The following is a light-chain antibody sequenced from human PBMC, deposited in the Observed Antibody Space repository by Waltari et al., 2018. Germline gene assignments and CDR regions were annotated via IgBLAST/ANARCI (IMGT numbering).Light chain of an antibody. Sequence: EIVLTQSPATLSLSPGERATVSCRASQNVRTYLAWFQHRPGQAPRLLIYDASNRATDVPARFTGSGSGTDFTLTLSRLPPEDFALYYCQERRNWPGGALGGGTKVEIK. J-gene: IGKJ4*01. CDR1: QNVRTY. V-gene: IGKV3-11*01. CDR2: DAS. CDR3: QERRNWPGGA.